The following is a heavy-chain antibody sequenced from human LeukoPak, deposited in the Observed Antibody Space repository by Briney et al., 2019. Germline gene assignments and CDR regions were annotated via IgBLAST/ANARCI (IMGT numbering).Heavy chain of an antibody. D-gene: IGHD2-15*01. J-gene: IGHJ4*02. Sequence: PGGSLRLSCAATGFTFSRSAMTWVRQTPGKGLDWVSSISSSGNTYYEDSVKGRFTISRDNSKNMLYLQMNSLRAEDTAVYFCARGFLGGTDQYFDSWGQGTLVTVSS. CDR1: GFTFSRSA. CDR3: ARGFLGGTDQYFDS. CDR2: ISSSGNT. V-gene: IGHV3-23*01.